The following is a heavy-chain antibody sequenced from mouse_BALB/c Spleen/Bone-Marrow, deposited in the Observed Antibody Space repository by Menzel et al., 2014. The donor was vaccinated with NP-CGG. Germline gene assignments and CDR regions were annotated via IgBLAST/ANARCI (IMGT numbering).Heavy chain of an antibody. CDR1: GFTFSTYA. J-gene: IGHJ3*01. CDR2: ISSGGSYT. D-gene: IGHD1-1*01. Sequence: DVMLVESGGVLVKPGGSLKLSCAASGFTFSTYAMSWVRQSPEKRLEWVAEISSGGSYTYYPDTVTGRFTISRDNAKNALYLEKSSLRSEDTAMYYCAKDGCGSSDWGQGTLVTVSA. CDR3: AKDGCGSSD. V-gene: IGHV5-9-4*01.